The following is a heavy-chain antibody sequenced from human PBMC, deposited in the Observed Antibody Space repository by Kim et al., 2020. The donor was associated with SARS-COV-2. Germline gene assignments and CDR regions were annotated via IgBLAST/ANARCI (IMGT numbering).Heavy chain of an antibody. D-gene: IGHD3-10*01. Sequence: GGSLRLSCVASGFGFSNHAMNWVRQAPGKGLQWVSSISGTSDYIYHAESVNGRFTISRDNSKKSLYLQMDSLRDEDTAVYFCARSLGNGVFVAFDSWGQGTLVSVSS. V-gene: IGHV3-21*01. J-gene: IGHJ4*02. CDR3: ARSLGNGVFVAFDS. CDR1: GFGFSNHA. CDR2: ISGTSDYI.